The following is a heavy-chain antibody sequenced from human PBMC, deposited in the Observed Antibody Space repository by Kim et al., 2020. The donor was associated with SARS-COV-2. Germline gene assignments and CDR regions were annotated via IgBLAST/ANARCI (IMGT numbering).Heavy chain of an antibody. CDR2: MYGDGTS. CDR1: GITVSGNY. V-gene: IGHV3-66*02. CDR3: ATRSSSWKSWYFDL. Sequence: GGSLRLSCAASGITVSGNYMTWVRQAPGKGLEWVSVMYGDGTSDYADSVKGRFSISRDTSRNTVYLQMNSVSAEDTAVYYCATRSSSWKSWYFDLWGRGTLVTVSS. D-gene: IGHD6-13*01. J-gene: IGHJ2*01.